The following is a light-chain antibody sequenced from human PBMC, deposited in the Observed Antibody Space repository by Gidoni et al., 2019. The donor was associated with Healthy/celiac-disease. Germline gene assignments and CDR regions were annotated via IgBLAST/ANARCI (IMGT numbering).Light chain of an antibody. Sequence: DIQMTKSPSSLSASVGDRVTITCRASQSISSYLNWYQQKPGKAPKLLIYAASSLQSGVPSRFSGSGSGTDFPLTISSLQPEDFATYYCQQSYSTPKAFGQXTKVEIK. J-gene: IGKJ1*01. V-gene: IGKV1-39*01. CDR3: QQSYSTPKA. CDR2: AAS. CDR1: QSISSY.